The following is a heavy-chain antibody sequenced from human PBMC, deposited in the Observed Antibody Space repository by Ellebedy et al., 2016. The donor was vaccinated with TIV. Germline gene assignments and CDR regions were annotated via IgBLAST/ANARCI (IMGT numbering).Heavy chain of an antibody. J-gene: IGHJ4*02. Sequence: SETLSLTCTVSGGSISIYYWSWVRQPPGKGLEWIGYIYYNGKTNYNSSLKSRVTISVDTSTNQFSLKLTSMTAADTAVYYCARRTDSGSYYDYFNSWGQGTLVTVSS. D-gene: IGHD1-26*01. CDR1: GGSISIYY. CDR2: IYYNGKT. V-gene: IGHV4-59*08. CDR3: ARRTDSGSYYDYFNS.